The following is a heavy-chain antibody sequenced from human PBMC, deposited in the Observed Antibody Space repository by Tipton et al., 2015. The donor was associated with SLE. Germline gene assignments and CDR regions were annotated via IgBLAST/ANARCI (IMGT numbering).Heavy chain of an antibody. J-gene: IGHJ4*02. CDR1: GFRFADYA. CDR2: ISYDGSNK. D-gene: IGHD1-26*01. CDR3: ARDVVGATEGLDY. V-gene: IGHV3-30*04. Sequence: SLRLSCTASGFRFADYAMHWVRQAPGKGLEWVAVISYDGSNKYYADSVKGRFTISRDNSKNTLYLQMNTLRAEDTAVYFCARDVVGATEGLDYWGQGTLVTVSS.